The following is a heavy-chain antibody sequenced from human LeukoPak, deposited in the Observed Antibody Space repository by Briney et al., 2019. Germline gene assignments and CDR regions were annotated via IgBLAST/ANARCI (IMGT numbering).Heavy chain of an antibody. J-gene: IGHJ4*02. D-gene: IGHD6-13*01. CDR1: GGSISSSSYY. Sequence: KPSETLSLTCTVSGGSISSSSYYWGWIRQPPGKGLEWIGSIYYSGSTYYNPSLKSRVTISVGTSKNQFSLKLSSVTAADTAVYYCARVYPGVGYSSSWSAYYFDYWGQGTLVTVSS. CDR2: IYYSGST. V-gene: IGHV4-39*07. CDR3: ARVYPGVGYSSSWSAYYFDY.